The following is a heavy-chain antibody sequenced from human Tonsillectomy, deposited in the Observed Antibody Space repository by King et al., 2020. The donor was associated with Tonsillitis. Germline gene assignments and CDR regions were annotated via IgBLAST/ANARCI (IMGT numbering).Heavy chain of an antibody. D-gene: IGHD3-10*01. CDR2: ISYDGSNK. Sequence: VQLVESGGGVVQPGRSLRLSCAASGFTFSSYGMHWVRQAPGKGLEWVAVISYDGSNKYYADSVKGRFTISRDNSKNTLYLQMNSLRAEDTAVYYCAKDEGGLLWFGSDYWGQGTLVTVSS. CDR3: AKDEGGLLWFGSDY. CDR1: GFTFSSYG. J-gene: IGHJ4*02. V-gene: IGHV3-30*18.